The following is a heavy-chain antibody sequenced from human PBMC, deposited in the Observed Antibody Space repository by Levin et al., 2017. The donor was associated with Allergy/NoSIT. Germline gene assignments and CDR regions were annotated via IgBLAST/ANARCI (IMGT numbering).Heavy chain of an antibody. V-gene: IGHV3-21*04. J-gene: IGHJ4*02. CDR3: ARGPEV. Sequence: GGSLRLSCSASGFTFNIYTMNWVRQAPGKGLEWISFISTNSAYIFYADSVGGRFTISRDNAKGSLYLHMNSLSADDTATYYCARGPEVWGQGTPVTVSS. CDR1: GFTFNIYT. CDR2: ISTNSAYI.